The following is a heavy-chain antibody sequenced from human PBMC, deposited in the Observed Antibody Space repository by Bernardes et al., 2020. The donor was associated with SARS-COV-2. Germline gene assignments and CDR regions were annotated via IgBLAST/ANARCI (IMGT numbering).Heavy chain of an antibody. V-gene: IGHV1-58*02. J-gene: IGHJ3*02. CDR1: GFTFTSPA. Sequence: SVKVSCKASGFTFTSPAMQWVRQARGQRLEWIGWIVVGSGNTNYAQKFQERVTITRDMSTSTAYMELSSLRSEDTAVYYCAAVGYFDWLGRRDDAFDIWGQGTMVTGAS. CDR3: AAVGYFDWLGRRDDAFDI. D-gene: IGHD3-9*01. CDR2: IVVGSGNT.